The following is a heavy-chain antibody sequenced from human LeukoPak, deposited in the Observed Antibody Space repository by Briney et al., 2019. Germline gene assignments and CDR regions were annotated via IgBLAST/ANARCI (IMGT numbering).Heavy chain of an antibody. J-gene: IGHJ4*02. V-gene: IGHV3-30*18. CDR3: AKDTRYSSGWYYFDY. CDR2: ISYDGSNK. D-gene: IGHD6-19*01. Sequence: PGGSPRLSCAASGFTFSSYGMHWVRQAPGKGLEWVAVISYDGSNKYYADSVKGRFTISRDNSKNTLYLQMNSLRAEDTAVYYCAKDTRYSSGWYYFDYWGQGTLVTVFS. CDR1: GFTFSSYG.